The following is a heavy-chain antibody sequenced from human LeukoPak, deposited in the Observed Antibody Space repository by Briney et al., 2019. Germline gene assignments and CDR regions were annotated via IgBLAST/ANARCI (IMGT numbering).Heavy chain of an antibody. D-gene: IGHD4-17*01. CDR1: GFTFSSYA. J-gene: IGHJ5*02. CDR3: ATRPYGDYENWSDP. Sequence: GGSLRLSCAASGFTFSSYAMSWVRQAPGKGLEWVSAISGSGGSTYYADSVKGRFTISRGNSKNTLYLQMNSLRAEDTAVYYCATRPYGDYENWSDPWGQGTLVTVSS. CDR2: ISGSGGST. V-gene: IGHV3-23*01.